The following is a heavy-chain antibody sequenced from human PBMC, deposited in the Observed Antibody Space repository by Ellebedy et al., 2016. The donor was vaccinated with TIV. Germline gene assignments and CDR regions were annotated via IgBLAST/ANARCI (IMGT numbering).Heavy chain of an antibody. CDR1: GGSIWSSTFY. V-gene: IGHV4-39*07. CDR2: VYDSGRT. D-gene: IGHD3-16*01. Sequence: MPSETLSLTCTVSGGSIWSSTFYWGWIRQPPGKGLEWIGSVYDSGRTYYNPSLKSRVTISADTSKNHFSLKLTSVTAADTAVYYCARDRLGITGNWFDPWGQGTLVTVSS. J-gene: IGHJ5*02. CDR3: ARDRLGITGNWFDP.